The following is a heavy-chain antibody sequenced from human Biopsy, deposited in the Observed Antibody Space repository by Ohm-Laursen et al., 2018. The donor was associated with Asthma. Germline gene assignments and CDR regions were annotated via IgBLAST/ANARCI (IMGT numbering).Heavy chain of an antibody. V-gene: IGHV3-30*03. CDR1: GFSFGSFG. CDR3: ASRGGDFWSGYYMDY. D-gene: IGHD3-3*01. CDR2: ISFDGRYE. J-gene: IGHJ4*02. Sequence: SLRLSCTASGFSFGSFGMYWVRQVPGKGPEWVALISFDGRYEYYADSVKGRFTISRDNPMKRLYLQMSSLTAEDTAVYYCASRGGDFWSGYYMDYWGQGTLVTVSS.